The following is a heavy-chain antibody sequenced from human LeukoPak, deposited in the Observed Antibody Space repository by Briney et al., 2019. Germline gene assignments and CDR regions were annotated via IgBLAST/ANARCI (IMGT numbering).Heavy chain of an antibody. D-gene: IGHD5-18*01. CDR2: INHSGST. V-gene: IGHV4-34*01. CDR3: ARGRLQLWSFPLPYNHYAIDV. CDR1: GGCFSRYY. Sequence: SETQPLTCAVYGGCFSRYYLSWIRQPPGKGLDGIGEINHSGSTDYNPSLKSRVTISVVTSKKQFSLNVRSVTDADTAVYFCARGRLQLWSFPLPYNHYAIDVWGQGTTVTVSS. J-gene: IGHJ6*02.